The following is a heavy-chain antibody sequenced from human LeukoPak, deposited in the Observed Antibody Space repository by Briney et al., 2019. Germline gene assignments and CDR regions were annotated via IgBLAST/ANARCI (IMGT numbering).Heavy chain of an antibody. V-gene: IGHV3-7*04. CDR2: IKQDGSEK. Sequence: PGGSLRLSCAASGFTFSSYWMSWVRQAPGKGLEWVANIKQDGSEKYYVDSVKGRFTISRDNAKNSLYLQMNSLRAEDTAVYYCARVYYYDSSAYSSYFDYWGQGALVTVSS. CDR1: GFTFSSYW. J-gene: IGHJ4*02. D-gene: IGHD3-22*01. CDR3: ARVYYYDSSAYSSYFDY.